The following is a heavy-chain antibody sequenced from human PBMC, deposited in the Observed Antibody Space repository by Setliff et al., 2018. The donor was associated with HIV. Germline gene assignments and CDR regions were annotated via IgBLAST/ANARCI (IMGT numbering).Heavy chain of an antibody. J-gene: IGHJ6*03. D-gene: IGHD3-22*01. Sequence: ASVKVSCKASGYTFTSHYLHWVRQAPGQGLEWMGILNPSGGSTSYAQKFQGRVTMTRDTSTSTVYMELSSLRSEDTAVYYCARGGYYDSSGKDYYYYYMDVWGKGTTVTVSS. V-gene: IGHV1-46*01. CDR2: LNPSGGST. CDR3: ARGGYYDSSGKDYYYYYMDV. CDR1: GYTFTSHY.